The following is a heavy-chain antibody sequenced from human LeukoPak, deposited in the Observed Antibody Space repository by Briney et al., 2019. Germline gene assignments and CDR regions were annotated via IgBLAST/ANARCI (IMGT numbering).Heavy chain of an antibody. CDR3: ARDGDYDAFDI. V-gene: IGHV1-3*01. J-gene: IGHJ3*02. CDR1: GYTFTSYA. Sequence: ASVKVSCKASGYTFTSYAMHWVRQAPGQRLEWMGWINAGNGNTKYSQKFQGRVTITRDTSASRAYMELSSLRSEDTAVYYCARDGDYDAFDIWGPGTMVTVSS. D-gene: IGHD4-17*01. CDR2: INAGNGNT.